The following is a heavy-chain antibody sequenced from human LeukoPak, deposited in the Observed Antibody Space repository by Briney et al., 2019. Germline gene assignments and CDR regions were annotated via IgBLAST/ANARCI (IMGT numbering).Heavy chain of an antibody. CDR1: GYSFTDYY. V-gene: IGHV1-2*02. CDR2: IDPNSGGT. J-gene: IGHJ4*02. CDR3: ARIAARLDY. D-gene: IGHD6-6*01. Sequence: ASVKVSCKTSGYSFTDYYMHWVRQAPGQGLEWMGWIDPNSGGTSSAQKLQGRVTMTTDTSTSTAYMELRSLRSDDTAVYYCARIAARLDYWGQGTLVTVSS.